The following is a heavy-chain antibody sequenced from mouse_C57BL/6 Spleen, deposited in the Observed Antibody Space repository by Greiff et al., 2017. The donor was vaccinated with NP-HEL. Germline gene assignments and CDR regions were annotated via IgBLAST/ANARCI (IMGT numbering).Heavy chain of an antibody. CDR3: AREGNAMDY. V-gene: IGHV5-4*01. J-gene: IGHJ4*01. Sequence: DVHLVESGGGLVKPGGSLKLSCAASGFTFSSYAMSWARQTPEKRLEWVATISDGGSYTYYPDNVKGRFTISRDNAKNNLYLQMSHLKSEDTAMYYCAREGNAMDYWGQGTSVTVSS. CDR2: ISDGGSYT. CDR1: GFTFSSYA.